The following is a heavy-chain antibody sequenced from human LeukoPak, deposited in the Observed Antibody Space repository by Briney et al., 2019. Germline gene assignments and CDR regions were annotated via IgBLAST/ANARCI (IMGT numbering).Heavy chain of an antibody. J-gene: IGHJ4*02. CDR1: GGTFSSYA. CDR2: IIPIFGTA. Sequence: GASVKVSCKASGGTFSSYAISGVRQAPGQGLEWMGGIIPIFGTANYAQKFQGRVTITADESTSTAYMELSSLRSEDTAVYYCLRDRGILSGYYDWAPDYWGQGTPVTVYS. D-gene: IGHD3-9*01. V-gene: IGHV1-69*01. CDR3: LRDRGILSGYYDWAPDY.